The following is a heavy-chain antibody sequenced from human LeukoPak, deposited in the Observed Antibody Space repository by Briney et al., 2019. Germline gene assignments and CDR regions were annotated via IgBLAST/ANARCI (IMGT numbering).Heavy chain of an antibody. CDR1: GGSISSSSYY. CDR2: IYYSGST. D-gene: IGHD7-27*01. Sequence: PSETLSLTCTVSGGSISSSSYYWGWIRRPPGKGLEWIGSIYYSGSTYYNPSLKSRVTISVDTSKNQFSLKLSSVTAADTAVYYREMGIGAFDIWGQGTMVTVSS. V-gene: IGHV4-39*01. CDR3: EMGIGAFDI. J-gene: IGHJ3*02.